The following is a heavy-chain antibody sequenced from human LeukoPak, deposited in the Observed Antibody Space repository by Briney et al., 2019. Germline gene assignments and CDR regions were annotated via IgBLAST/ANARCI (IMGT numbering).Heavy chain of an antibody. CDR2: IYYSGST. V-gene: IGHV4-39*01. CDR1: GGSISSSSYY. CDR3: ARRNDYGDYGYFDY. D-gene: IGHD4-17*01. J-gene: IGHJ4*02. Sequence: SETLSLTCTVSGGSISSSSYYWGWIRQPPGKGREWIGSIYYSGSTYYNPSLKSRVTISVDTSKNQFSLKLSSVTAADTAVYYCARRNDYGDYGYFDYWGQGTLVTVSS.